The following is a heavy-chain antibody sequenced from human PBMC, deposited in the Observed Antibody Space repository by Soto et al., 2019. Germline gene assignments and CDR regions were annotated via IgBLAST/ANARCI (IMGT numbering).Heavy chain of an antibody. Sequence: GASVKVSCKASGYTFTGYYMHCVRQAPGQGLEWMGWINPNSGGTNYAQKFQGWVTMTRDTSISTAYMELSRLRSDDTAVYYCARGYYDILTGFAFDYWGQGTLVTVSS. CDR1: GYTFTGYY. V-gene: IGHV1-2*04. CDR3: ARGYYDILTGFAFDY. D-gene: IGHD3-9*01. CDR2: INPNSGGT. J-gene: IGHJ4*02.